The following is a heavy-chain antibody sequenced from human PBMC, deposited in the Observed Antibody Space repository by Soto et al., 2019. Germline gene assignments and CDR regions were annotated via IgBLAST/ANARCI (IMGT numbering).Heavy chain of an antibody. CDR3: ARMAASGMLNWFDP. J-gene: IGHJ5*02. Sequence: APVKVSCKASGYTFINYDISWVRQATGQGLEWMGWMNPNSGNTGAAQKFQGRVTMTRNTSITTAYMELSSLRSEDTAIYYCARMAASGMLNWFDPWGQGTLVTVS. D-gene: IGHD6-13*01. CDR1: GYTFINYD. CDR2: MNPNSGNT. V-gene: IGHV1-8*01.